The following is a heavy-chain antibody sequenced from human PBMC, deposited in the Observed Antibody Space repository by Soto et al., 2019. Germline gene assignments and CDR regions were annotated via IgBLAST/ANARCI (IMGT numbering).Heavy chain of an antibody. D-gene: IGHD4-17*01. CDR2: IDYSGNT. CDR3: AREGEEGYGGVFDY. Sequence: QVQLQESGPGLVKPSQILSLTCTVSGGSVNSGGYYWSWIRQYPGKGLQWIGYIDYSGNTYYNPSLKSRVTISIDTSKNQFSLKLASLTDADTAVYYCAREGEEGYGGVFDYWCQGTLVTVSS. CDR1: GGSVNSGGYY. V-gene: IGHV4-31*03. J-gene: IGHJ4*02.